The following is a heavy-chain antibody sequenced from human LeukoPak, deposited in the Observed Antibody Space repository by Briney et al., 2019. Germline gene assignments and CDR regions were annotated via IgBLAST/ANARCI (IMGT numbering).Heavy chain of an antibody. V-gene: IGHV4-31*03. D-gene: IGHD2-8*01. CDR3: ARGIVPVPNWFDP. CDR2: IYYSGST. Sequence: SETLSLTCTVSGGSISSDGYYWSWIRQHPGKGLEWIGYIYYSGSTYYNPSLKSRVTISVDTSKNQFSLKLSSVTAADTAVYYCARGIVPVPNWFDPWGQGTLVTVSS. CDR1: GGSISSDGYY. J-gene: IGHJ5*02.